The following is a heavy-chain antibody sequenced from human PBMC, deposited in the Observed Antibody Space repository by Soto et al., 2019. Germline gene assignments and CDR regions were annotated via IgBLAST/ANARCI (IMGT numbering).Heavy chain of an antibody. CDR3: ARMFPGVTIFGVVAYYFDY. Sequence: SETLSLTCAVSGGSISSSNWWGWVRQPPGKGLEWIGEIYHSGSTNYNPSLKSRVTISVDKSKNQFSLKLSSVTAADTAVYYCARMFPGVTIFGVVAYYFDYWGQGTLVTVSS. CDR2: IYHSGST. J-gene: IGHJ4*02. D-gene: IGHD3-3*01. CDR1: GGSISSSNW. V-gene: IGHV4-4*02.